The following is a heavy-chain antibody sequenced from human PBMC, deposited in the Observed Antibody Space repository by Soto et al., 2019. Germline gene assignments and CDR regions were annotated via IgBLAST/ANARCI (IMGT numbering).Heavy chain of an antibody. CDR1: GGTFSSYA. J-gene: IGHJ6*02. CDR2: IIPIFGTA. V-gene: IGHV1-69*06. CDR3: ARQSGWNDPSYYYGMDV. D-gene: IGHD1-1*01. Sequence: SVKVSCKASGGTFSSYAISWVRQAPGQGLEWMGGIIPIFGTANYAQKFQGRVTITADKSTSTAYMELSSLRSEDTAVYYCARQSGWNDPSYYYGMDVRGQGTTVTVSS.